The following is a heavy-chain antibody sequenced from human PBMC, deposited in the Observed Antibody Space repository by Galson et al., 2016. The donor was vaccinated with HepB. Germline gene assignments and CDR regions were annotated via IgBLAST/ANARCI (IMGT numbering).Heavy chain of an antibody. Sequence: SLRLSCAASGFTFNNYAMNWVRQAPGRGLEWVSSITSGGTTYYADSVEGRFTISRDNSKNTQYLQMSSLRAEDTALYFCARDSGLLCSGDNCLRGSFDSWGQGSLVTVSS. J-gene: IGHJ4*02. CDR3: ARDSGLLCSGDNCLRGSFDS. CDR1: GFTFNNYA. D-gene: IGHD2-15*01. CDR2: ITSGGTT. V-gene: IGHV3-23*01.